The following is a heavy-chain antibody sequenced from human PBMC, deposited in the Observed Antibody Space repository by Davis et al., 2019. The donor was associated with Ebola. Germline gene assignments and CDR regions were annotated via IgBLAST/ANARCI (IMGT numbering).Heavy chain of an antibody. Sequence: MPSETLSLTCTVSGGSIRSYYWSWIRQPPGKGLEWIGYIYYIGNTKYNPSLKSRVTISVHTFMSQFSLELTSVTAADTAVYYCARYYYDSGGNYRMDYWGQGTLVTVSS. J-gene: IGHJ4*02. CDR2: IYYIGNT. D-gene: IGHD3-22*01. CDR3: ARYYYDSGGNYRMDY. V-gene: IGHV4-59*08. CDR1: GGSIRSYY.